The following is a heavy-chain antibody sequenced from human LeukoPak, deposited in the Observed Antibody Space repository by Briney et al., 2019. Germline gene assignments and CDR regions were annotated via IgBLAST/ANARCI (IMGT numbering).Heavy chain of an antibody. CDR3: ARGRYYDSSGYYDAFDI. J-gene: IGHJ3*02. V-gene: IGHV4-59*01. D-gene: IGHD3-22*01. Sequence: PSETLSLTCTVSGGSISSYYWSWIRQPLGKGLEWIGYIYYSGSTNYNPSLKSRVTISVDTSKNQFSLKLSSVTAADTAVYYCARGRYYDSSGYYDAFDIWGQGTMVTVSS. CDR1: GGSISSYY. CDR2: IYYSGST.